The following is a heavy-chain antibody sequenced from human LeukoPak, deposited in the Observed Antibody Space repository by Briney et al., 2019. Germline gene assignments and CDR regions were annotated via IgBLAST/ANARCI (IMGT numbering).Heavy chain of an antibody. J-gene: IGHJ4*02. CDR2: IYYTGRTT. CDR3: ARVGDWNDLVY. D-gene: IGHD1-1*01. V-gene: IGHV4-59*02. Sequence: SETLPLTCTVSGGSVTSYYWSWIRQPPGKGLEWIGYIYYTGRTTNYNPSLRSRVTMSVDTPKNQFSLKLSSVTAADTAVYYCARVGDWNDLVYWGQGILVTVSS. CDR1: GGSVTSYY.